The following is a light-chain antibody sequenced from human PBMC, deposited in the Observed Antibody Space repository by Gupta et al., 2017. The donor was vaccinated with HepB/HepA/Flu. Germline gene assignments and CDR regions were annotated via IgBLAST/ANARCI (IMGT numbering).Light chain of an antibody. Sequence: SYKLTQPPSVSVSPGQTVTITCSGDKMGEKYASWYQQRPGQSPVLVIYQDKKRPSGIPVRFSGSNSGNTATLTISGTQAMDEADYYCQAWDSYTVLFGGGTKLTVL. J-gene: IGLJ2*01. V-gene: IGLV3-1*01. CDR2: QDK. CDR3: QAWDSYTVL. CDR1: KMGEKY.